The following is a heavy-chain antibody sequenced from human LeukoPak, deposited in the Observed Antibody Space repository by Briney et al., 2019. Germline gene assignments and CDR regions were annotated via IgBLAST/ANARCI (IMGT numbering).Heavy chain of an antibody. D-gene: IGHD3-22*01. CDR2: ISSSGSTI. Sequence: PGGSLRLSCAASGFTFSDYYMSWIRQAPGKGLEWVSYISSSGSTIYYADSVKGRFTISRDNAKNSLYLQMNSLRAEDTAVYYCASAYYYDSSGSGVDYWGQGTLVTVSS. CDR3: ASAYYYDSSGSGVDY. CDR1: GFTFSDYY. J-gene: IGHJ4*02. V-gene: IGHV3-11*04.